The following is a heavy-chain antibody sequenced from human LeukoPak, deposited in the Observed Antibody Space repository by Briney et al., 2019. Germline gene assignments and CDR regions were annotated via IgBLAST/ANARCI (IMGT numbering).Heavy chain of an antibody. CDR2: INSNGGRT. J-gene: IGHJ6*02. Sequence: GGSLRLSCAASGFTFSPYTMHWVRQAPGKGLEYVSSINSNGGRTYHADSVKGRFTISRDNSKNTLYLQMGSLRAEDMAVYYCARDRPVGDISYYGTDVWGQGTTVTVSS. CDR1: GFTFSPYT. CDR3: ARDRPVGDISYYGTDV. D-gene: IGHD1-26*01. V-gene: IGHV3-64*02.